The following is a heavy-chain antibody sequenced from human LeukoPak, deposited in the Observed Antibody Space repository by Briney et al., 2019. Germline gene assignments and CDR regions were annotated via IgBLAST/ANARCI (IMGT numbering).Heavy chain of an antibody. Sequence: GGSLRLSCAASGFTFSSYSMSWVRQAPGKGLEWVSAISGSGGSTYYADSVKGRFTISRDNSKNTLYLQMNSLRAEDTAVYYCAKWGMPTVTTYFDYWGQGTLVTVSS. CDR2: ISGSGGST. J-gene: IGHJ4*02. CDR3: AKWGMPTVTTYFDY. CDR1: GFTFSSYS. D-gene: IGHD4-17*01. V-gene: IGHV3-23*01.